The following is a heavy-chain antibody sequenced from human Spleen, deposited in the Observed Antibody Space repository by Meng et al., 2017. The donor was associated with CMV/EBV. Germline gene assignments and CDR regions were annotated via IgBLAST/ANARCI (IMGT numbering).Heavy chain of an antibody. CDR1: GGSISSYY. V-gene: IGHV4-59*01. D-gene: IGHD2-2*02. CDR2: IYYSGST. Sequence: SETLSLTCTVSGGSISSYYWSWIRQPPGKGLEWIGYIYYSGSTNYNPSLKSRVTISVDTSKNQFSLKLSSVTAADTAVYYCAGSIVVVPAAIFYYYGMDVWGQGTTVTVSS. CDR3: AGSIVVVPAAIFYYYGMDV. J-gene: IGHJ6*02.